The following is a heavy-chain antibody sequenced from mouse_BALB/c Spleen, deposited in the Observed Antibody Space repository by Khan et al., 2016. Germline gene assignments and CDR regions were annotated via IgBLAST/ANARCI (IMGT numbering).Heavy chain of an antibody. CDR3: ARDYLGYDFDY. V-gene: IGHV1S136*01. J-gene: IGHJ2*01. CDR1: GYTFTNNV. Sequence: IQLEQSGPELVKPGASVKMSCKASGYTFTNNVMHWVKQKPGQGLEWIGYINPYNAGTKYNEKFKGKATLTSDRSSSTAYMELSSLTSEDSAVYYCARDYLGYDFDYWGQGTALTVSS. D-gene: IGHD2-2*01. CDR2: INPYNAGT.